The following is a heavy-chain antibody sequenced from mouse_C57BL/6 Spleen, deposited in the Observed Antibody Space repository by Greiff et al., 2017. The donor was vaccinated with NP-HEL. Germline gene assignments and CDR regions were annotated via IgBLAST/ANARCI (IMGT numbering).Heavy chain of an antibody. D-gene: IGHD3-3*01. CDR1: GFTFSDYY. J-gene: IGHJ4*01. Sequence: EVKVVESGGGLVQPGGSLKLSCAASGFTFSDYYMYWVRQTPEKRLEWVAYLSNGGGSTYYPDTVKGRFTISRDNAKNTLYLQMSRLKSEDTAMYYCARQRALYYAMDYWGQGTSVTVSS. V-gene: IGHV5-12*01. CDR3: ARQRALYYAMDY. CDR2: LSNGGGST.